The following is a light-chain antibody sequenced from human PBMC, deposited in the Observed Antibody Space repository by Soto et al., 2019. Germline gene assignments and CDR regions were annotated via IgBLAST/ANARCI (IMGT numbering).Light chain of an antibody. Sequence: QSALTQPPSVSGAPGQRVTISCTGSSSNIGAGYDIHWYQQLPGSAPKLLIYANSNRPSGVPDRFSGSRSGTSASLAITGLQAEDEADYSCQSYDSSLSGFYVFGTGTKVTVL. CDR2: ANS. CDR3: QSYDSSLSGFYV. J-gene: IGLJ1*01. CDR1: SSNIGAGYD. V-gene: IGLV1-40*01.